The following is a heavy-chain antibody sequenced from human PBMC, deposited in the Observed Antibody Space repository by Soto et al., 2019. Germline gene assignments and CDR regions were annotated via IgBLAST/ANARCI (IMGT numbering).Heavy chain of an antibody. D-gene: IGHD3-3*01. Sequence: DVQLLESGGGLVQPGGSLRLSCAASGFTFSSYAMTWVRQAPGKGLEWVSAISGSGGSTYYADSVKGRFTISRDNSKNTLYLQMDSLRAEDTAVYYCAKGGYYDFWSGYYTGYFDYWGQGPLVTVSS. CDR1: GFTFSSYA. J-gene: IGHJ4*02. V-gene: IGHV3-23*01. CDR2: ISGSGGST. CDR3: AKGGYYDFWSGYYTGYFDY.